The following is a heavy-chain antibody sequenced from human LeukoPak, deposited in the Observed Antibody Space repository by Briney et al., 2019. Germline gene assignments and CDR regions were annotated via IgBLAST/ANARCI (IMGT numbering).Heavy chain of an antibody. CDR1: GDSISSGSHY. D-gene: IGHD6-19*01. Sequence: SETLSLTCIVSGDSISSGSHYWSWIRQPAGKGLEWIGRIYTSGSTIYNPSLESRVTMSVDTSENQLFLNLTSVTAADTAVYYCAREGKLTGYSGGLGFNYWGQGTLVTVSS. J-gene: IGHJ4*02. V-gene: IGHV4-61*02. CDR3: AREGKLTGYSGGLGFNY. CDR2: IYTSGST.